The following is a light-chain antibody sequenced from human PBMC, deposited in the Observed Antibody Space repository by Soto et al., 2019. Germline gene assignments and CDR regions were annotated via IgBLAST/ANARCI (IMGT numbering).Light chain of an antibody. CDR1: QSLLQSNGYYY. CDR2: LGS. J-gene: IGKJ2*01. CDR3: MQALQTPPT. Sequence: DVVMTQSPLSLPVTPGESASISCRSSQSLLQSNGYYYLDWYLQKPGQSPQLLIYLGSNRASGVPDRFSGSGSGTDFTLRIGRVEADDVGIYYCMQALQTPPTFGQGTKLEIK. V-gene: IGKV2-28*01.